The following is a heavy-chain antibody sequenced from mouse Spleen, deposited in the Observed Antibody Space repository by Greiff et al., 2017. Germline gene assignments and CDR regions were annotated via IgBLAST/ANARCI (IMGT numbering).Heavy chain of an antibody. CDR1: GYTFTSYY. CDR3: ARWITTYAMDY. D-gene: IGHD1-1*01. J-gene: IGHJ4*01. CDR2: IYPGNVNT. Sequence: VKLQESGPELVKPGASVRISCKASGYTFTSYYIHWVKQRPGQGLEWIGWIYPGNVNTKYNEKFKGKATLTADKSSSTAYMQLSSLTSEDSAVYFCARWITTYAMDYWGQGTSVTVSS. V-gene: IGHV1S56*01.